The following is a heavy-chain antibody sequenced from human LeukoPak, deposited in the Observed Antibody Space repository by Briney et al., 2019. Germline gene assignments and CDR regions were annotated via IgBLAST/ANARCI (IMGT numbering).Heavy chain of an antibody. CDR2: IYYSGST. D-gene: IGHD2-2*01. CDR1: GGSISSGGYY. CDR3: AIESLYCSGTSCNKYFDY. V-gene: IGHV4-31*03. Sequence: SETLSLTCTVSGGSISSGGYYWSWIRQHPGKGLEWIGYIYYSGSTYYNPSLKSRVTISVDTSKNQFSLKLSSVTAADTAVYYCAIESLYCSGTSCNKYFDYWGQGTLVTVSS. J-gene: IGHJ4*02.